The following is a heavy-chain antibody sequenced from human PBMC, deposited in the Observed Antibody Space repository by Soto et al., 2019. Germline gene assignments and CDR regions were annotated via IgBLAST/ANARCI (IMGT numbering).Heavy chain of an antibody. CDR3: AREGYYYDSSGPSRDAFDI. CDR2: IYYSGST. V-gene: IGHV4-59*01. J-gene: IGHJ3*02. D-gene: IGHD3-22*01. Sequence: SETLSLTCTVSGGSISSYYWSWIRQPPGKGLEWIGYIYYSGSTNYDPSLKSRVAISVDTSKNQFSLKLSSVTAADTAVYYCAREGYYYDSSGPSRDAFDIWGQGTMVTVSS. CDR1: GGSISSYY.